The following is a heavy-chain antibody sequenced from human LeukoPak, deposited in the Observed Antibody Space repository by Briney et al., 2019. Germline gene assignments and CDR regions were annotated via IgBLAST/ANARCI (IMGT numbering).Heavy chain of an antibody. J-gene: IGHJ6*02. CDR3: ARATHYYYYYYGMDV. CDR1: GGSFSGYY. CDR2: INRSGST. V-gene: IGHV4-34*01. Sequence: SETLSLTCAVYGGSFSGYYWSWIRQPPGKGLEWIGEINRSGSTNYNPSLKSRVTISVDTFKNQFSLNLSSVTAADTAVYYCARATHYYYYYYGMDVWGQGTTVTVSS. D-gene: IGHD4-17*01.